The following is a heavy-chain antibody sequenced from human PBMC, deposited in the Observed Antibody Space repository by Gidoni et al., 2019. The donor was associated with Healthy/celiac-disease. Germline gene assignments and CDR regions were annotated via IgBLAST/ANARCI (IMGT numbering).Heavy chain of an antibody. J-gene: IGHJ4*02. D-gene: IGHD3-22*01. Sequence: QVQLQQWGAGLLKPSETLSLTCAVYGGSFSGYSWRWIRQPPGKGLEWIGEINHSGSTNYNPSLKSRVTISVDTSKNQFSLKLSSVTAADTAVYYCARVNRRYDSSGYYYALYYFDYWGQGTLVTVSS. V-gene: IGHV4-34*01. CDR2: INHSGST. CDR1: GGSFSGYS. CDR3: ARVNRRYDSSGYYYALYYFDY.